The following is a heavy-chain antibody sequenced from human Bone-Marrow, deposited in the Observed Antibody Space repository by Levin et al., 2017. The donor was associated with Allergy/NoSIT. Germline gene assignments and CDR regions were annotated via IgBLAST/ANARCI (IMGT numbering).Heavy chain of an antibody. J-gene: IGHJ4*02. V-gene: IGHV1-69*02. CDR3: ARYGGFYLDD. Sequence: ASVKVSCKASGGTFSGNPFGWVRQAPGQGLAWMGRIIPIVNITNYAQEFQGRVSITADISTSTAYMELSSLTSEDTAMYYCARYGGFYLDDWGQGTLVTIST. CDR1: GGTFSGNP. D-gene: IGHD3-22*01. CDR2: IIPIVNIT.